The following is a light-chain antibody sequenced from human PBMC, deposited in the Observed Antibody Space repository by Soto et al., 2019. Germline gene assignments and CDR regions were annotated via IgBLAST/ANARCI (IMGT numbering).Light chain of an antibody. CDR2: DAS. J-gene: IGKJ1*01. Sequence: DIQMTQSPSTXSASVGDRVTITCRASENIKNWLAWYQQTAGKAPKVLISDASRLEAGVPSRFSGSGSGTDFTLTITSLQADDFGTYYCQQYDVHPKTFGQGTKVDIK. CDR3: QQYDVHPKT. V-gene: IGKV1-5*01. CDR1: ENIKNW.